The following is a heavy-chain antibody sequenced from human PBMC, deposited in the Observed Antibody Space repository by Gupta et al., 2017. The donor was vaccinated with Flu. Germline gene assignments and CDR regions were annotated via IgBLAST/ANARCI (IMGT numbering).Heavy chain of an antibody. V-gene: IGHV4-31*02. Sequence: QVQLQESGPGLVKPSQTLSLTCNVSGASISSGGHYWTWIRQRPGKGLDWIGYIDYSGNTNYNPSLKSRITISVDTSKNQFSLNLSSVSAADTAVYYCASDVNGETIYWGQGTRVIVSA. D-gene: IGHD2-8*01. CDR1: GASISSGGHY. J-gene: IGHJ4*02. CDR3: ASDVNGETIY. CDR2: IDYSGNT.